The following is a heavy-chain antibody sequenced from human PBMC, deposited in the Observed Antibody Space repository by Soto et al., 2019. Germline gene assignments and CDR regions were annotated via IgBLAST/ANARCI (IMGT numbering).Heavy chain of an antibody. D-gene: IGHD1-1*01. Sequence: SETLSLTCTVSGGSISSYYWSWIRQPPGKGLEWIGYIYYSGSTNYNPSLKSRVTISVDTSKNQFSLKLSSVTAADTAEYSCARYWYNDAFDIWGQGTMVTVSS. CDR2: IYYSGST. CDR1: GGSISSYY. V-gene: IGHV4-59*01. J-gene: IGHJ3*02. CDR3: ARYWYNDAFDI.